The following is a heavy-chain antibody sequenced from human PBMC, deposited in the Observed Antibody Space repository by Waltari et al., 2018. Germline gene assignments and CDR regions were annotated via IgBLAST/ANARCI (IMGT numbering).Heavy chain of an antibody. CDR1: GGTFSRYA. V-gene: IGHV1-69*12. D-gene: IGHD1-26*01. CDR2: IIPIFGTA. CDR3: ARADSGSYYVGEYFQH. J-gene: IGHJ1*01. Sequence: QVQLVQSGAEVKKPGSSVTVSCKASGGTFSRYATSWVRQAPGQGLEWMGGIIPIFGTANYAQKFQGRVTITADESTSTAYMELSSLRSEDTAVYYCARADSGSYYVGEYFQHWGQGTLVTVSS.